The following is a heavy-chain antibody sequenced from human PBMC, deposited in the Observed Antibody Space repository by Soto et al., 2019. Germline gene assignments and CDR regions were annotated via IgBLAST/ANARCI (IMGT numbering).Heavy chain of an antibody. Sequence: QVQLVQSGAEVKKPGASVKVSCKASGYTFTSYAMHWVRQAPGQRLEWMGWINAGNGNTKYSQKFQGXVSXXRXSSASTAYMELSSLRSEDTAVYYCARSVVVPTAPDYWGQGTLVTVSS. D-gene: IGHD2-2*01. CDR1: GYTFTSYA. CDR2: INAGNGNT. J-gene: IGHJ4*02. V-gene: IGHV1-3*01. CDR3: ARSVVVPTAPDY.